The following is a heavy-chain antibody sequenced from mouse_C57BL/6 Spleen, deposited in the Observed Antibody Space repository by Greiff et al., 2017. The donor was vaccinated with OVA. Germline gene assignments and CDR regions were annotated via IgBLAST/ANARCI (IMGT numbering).Heavy chain of an antibody. CDR2: IYPGDGDT. CDR3: ASNYDFDY. D-gene: IGHD2-1*01. V-gene: IGHV1-80*01. CDR1: GYAFSSYW. Sequence: QVQLQQSGAELVKPGASVKISCKASGYAFSSYWMNWLKQRPGKGLEWIGQIYPGDGDTNYNGKFKGKATLTADKSSSTAYMQLSSLTSEDSAVYFCASNYDFDYWGQGTTLTVSS. J-gene: IGHJ2*01.